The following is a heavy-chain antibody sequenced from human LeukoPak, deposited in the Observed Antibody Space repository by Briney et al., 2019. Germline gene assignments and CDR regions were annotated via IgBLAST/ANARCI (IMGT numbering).Heavy chain of an antibody. J-gene: IGHJ5*02. V-gene: IGHV3-23*01. D-gene: IGHD3-3*01. CDR3: AKDQGKNYDFWSGYYKSWFDP. Sequence: GGSLRLSCAASGFTFSSYAMSWVRQAPGKGLEWVSTISGSGGSTYYADSVKGRFTISRDSSKNTLYLQMNSLRAEDTAVYYCAKDQGKNYDFWSGYYKSWFDPWGQGTLVSVSS. CDR1: GFTFSSYA. CDR2: ISGSGGST.